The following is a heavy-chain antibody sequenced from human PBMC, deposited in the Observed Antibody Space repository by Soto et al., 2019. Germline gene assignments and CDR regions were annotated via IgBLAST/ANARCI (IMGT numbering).Heavy chain of an antibody. CDR3: ARHSLALRKNNWFDP. J-gene: IGHJ5*02. V-gene: IGHV4-39*01. Sequence: PSETLSLTCTVSGDSIISSDFYWAWVRQPPGKGLEWIGSIFYLGSSYYNPSLKSRVTISVDTSKNQFSLRLRSVTAADTALYFCARHSLALRKNNWFDPWGQGIMVT. CDR2: IFYLGSS. CDR1: GDSIISSDFY. D-gene: IGHD3-3*02.